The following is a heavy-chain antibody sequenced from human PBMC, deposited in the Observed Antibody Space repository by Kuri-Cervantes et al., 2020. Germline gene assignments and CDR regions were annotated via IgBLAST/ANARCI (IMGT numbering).Heavy chain of an antibody. CDR3: ARRLPGPGAPFDS. CDR1: GGSISSGSYY. CDR2: LYLSGDT. V-gene: IGHV4-39*01. J-gene: IGHJ4*02. Sequence: SETLSLTCTVSGGSISSGSYYWAWIRQSPGKGLEWIGSLYLSGDTFYNPSLGSRVSILTDTSKRQFSLRLTSLTGADTAVYYCARRLPGPGAPFDSWGQGTLVTVSS. D-gene: IGHD1-1*01.